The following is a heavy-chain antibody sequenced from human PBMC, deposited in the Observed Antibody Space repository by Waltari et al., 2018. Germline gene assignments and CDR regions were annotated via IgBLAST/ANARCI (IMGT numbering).Heavy chain of an antibody. V-gene: IGHV3-43*01. D-gene: IGHD5-18*01. CDR2: ISWDGGST. CDR1: GFTFDDYT. CDR3: AKDMGGGYPSN. J-gene: IGHJ4*02. Sequence: EVQLVESGGVVVQPGGSLRLSCAASGFTFDDYTMHWVRQAPGKGLEWVSRISWDGGSTYYADSVKGRFTISRDNSKNSLYLQMNSLRTEDTALYYCAKDMGGGYPSNWGQGTLVTVSS.